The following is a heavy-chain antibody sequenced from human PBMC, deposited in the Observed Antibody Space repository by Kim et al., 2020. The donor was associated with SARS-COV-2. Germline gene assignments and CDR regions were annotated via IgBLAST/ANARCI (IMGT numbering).Heavy chain of an antibody. Sequence: TNYNPSLKSRVTISVDTSKNQFSLKLSSVTAADTAVYYCARAVGINWFDPWGQGTLVTVSS. V-gene: IGHV4-59*01. J-gene: IGHJ5*02. CDR3: ARAVGINWFDP. CDR2: T.